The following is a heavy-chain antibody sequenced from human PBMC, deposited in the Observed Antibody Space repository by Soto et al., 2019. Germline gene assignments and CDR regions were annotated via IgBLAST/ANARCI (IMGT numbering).Heavy chain of an antibody. J-gene: IGHJ4*02. CDR2: IYPGDSDT. V-gene: IGHV5-51*01. D-gene: IGHD3-22*01. Sequence: GECLKISCKASGYSCVSHWIGWVRQMPGKGLEWMGIIYPGDSDTRYSPSFQGQITFSADKSITTAFLQWSSLRASDTAMYFCVRLHDSSGFYEYYFDYWGQGTLVTVSS. CDR3: VRLHDSSGFYEYYFDY. CDR1: GYSCVSHW.